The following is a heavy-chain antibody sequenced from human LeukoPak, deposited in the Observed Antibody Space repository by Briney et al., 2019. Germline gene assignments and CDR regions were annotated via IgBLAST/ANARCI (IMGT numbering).Heavy chain of an antibody. CDR3: ATDQRYAFDY. CDR2: IRTTAEGAKYA. Sequence: PGGSLRLSCATSGFSFTDYPMNWVRPAPGKGLEWISNIRTTAEGAKYAYYADSVKGRVTISRDDGKNTLYLHTNSLRDDDTAAYYCATDQRYAFDYWGRGIPVTVSS. CDR1: GFSFTDYP. J-gene: IGHJ4*02. D-gene: IGHD3-9*01. V-gene: IGHV3-48*02.